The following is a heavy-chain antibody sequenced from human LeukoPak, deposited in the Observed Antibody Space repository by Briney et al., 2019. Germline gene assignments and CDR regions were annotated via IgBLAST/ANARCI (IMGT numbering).Heavy chain of an antibody. CDR2: ISYDGSNK. CDR3: AKEGLSHDAFDI. Sequence: GGSLRLSCAASGFTFSSYGMHWVRQAPGKGLEWVAVISYDGSNKYYADSVKGRFTISRDNFKDTLYLQMNSLRAEDTAVYYCAKEGLSHDAFDIWGQGTMVTVSS. CDR1: GFTFSSYG. J-gene: IGHJ3*02. D-gene: IGHD3/OR15-3a*01. V-gene: IGHV3-30*18.